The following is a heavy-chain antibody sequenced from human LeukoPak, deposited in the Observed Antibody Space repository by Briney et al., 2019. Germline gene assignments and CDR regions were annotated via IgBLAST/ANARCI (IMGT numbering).Heavy chain of an antibody. CDR1: GGTFSSYA. J-gene: IGHJ4*02. V-gene: IGHV1-69*04. D-gene: IGHD2-15*01. CDR2: IIPILGIA. CDR3: ARAGQKGYCSGGSCYATQFDY. Sequence: SVKVSCKASGGTFSSYAISWVRQAPGQGLEWMGRIIPILGIANYAQRFQGRVTITADKSTSTAYMELSSLRSEDTAVYYCARAGQKGYCSGGSCYATQFDYWGQGTLVTVSS.